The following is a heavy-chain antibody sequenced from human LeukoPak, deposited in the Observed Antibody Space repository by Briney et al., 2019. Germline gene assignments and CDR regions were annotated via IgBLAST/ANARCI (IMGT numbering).Heavy chain of an antibody. J-gene: IGHJ4*02. Sequence: GESLKISCKGSGYSFTSYWIGWVRQMPGKGLEWMGIIYPGDSDIRYSPSFQGQVTISADKSISTAYLQWSSLKASDTAMYYCARHLPYGGNLLYNDYWGQGTLVTVSS. D-gene: IGHD4-23*01. CDR2: IYPGDSDI. CDR3: ARHLPYGGNLLYNDY. V-gene: IGHV5-51*01. CDR1: GYSFTSYW.